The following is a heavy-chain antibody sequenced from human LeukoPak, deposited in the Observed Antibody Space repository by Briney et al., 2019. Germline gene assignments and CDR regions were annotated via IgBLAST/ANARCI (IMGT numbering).Heavy chain of an antibody. D-gene: IGHD6-19*01. CDR1: GGSICGLY. J-gene: IGHJ4*01. Sequence: SETLSLNCAVSGGSICGLYWRWIRQPPGKGRVWIVHIYDSGTINYNPSLKSRVTMSVDSSTNQLSLKLTSVTAADTAVYYCARETTLTGYSSGLGFNYWGQGTLVTVSS. CDR2: IYDSGTI. CDR3: ARETTLTGYSSGLGFNY. V-gene: IGHV4-59*01.